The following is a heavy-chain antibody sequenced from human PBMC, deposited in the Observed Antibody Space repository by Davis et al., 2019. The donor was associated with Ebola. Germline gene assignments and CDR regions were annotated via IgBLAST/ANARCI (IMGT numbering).Heavy chain of an antibody. CDR3: ARDWDIAVAGTGGY. V-gene: IGHV1-18*01. D-gene: IGHD6-19*01. CDR1: GYTFTGYG. CDR2: ISAYNGNT. Sequence: AASVKVSCKASGYTFTGYGISWVRQAPGQGLEWMGWISAYNGNTNYAQKLQGRVTMTTDTSTSTAYMELRSLRSDDTAVYYCARDWDIAVAGTGGYWGQGTLVTVSS. J-gene: IGHJ4*02.